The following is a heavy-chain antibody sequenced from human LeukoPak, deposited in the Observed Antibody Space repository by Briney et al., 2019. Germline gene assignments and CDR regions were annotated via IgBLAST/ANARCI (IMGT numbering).Heavy chain of an antibody. CDR3: TTDLSYCSGGSCYYPPIY. CDR2: IKSKTDGGTT. D-gene: IGHD2-15*01. CDR1: GFTFSNAW. V-gene: IGHV3-15*01. Sequence: GGSLRPSCAASGFTFSNAWMSWVRQAPGKGLEWVGRIKSKTDGGTTDYAAPVKGRFTISRDDSKNTLYLQMNSLKTEDTAVYYCTTDLSYCSGGSCYYPPIYWGQGTLVTVSS. J-gene: IGHJ4*02.